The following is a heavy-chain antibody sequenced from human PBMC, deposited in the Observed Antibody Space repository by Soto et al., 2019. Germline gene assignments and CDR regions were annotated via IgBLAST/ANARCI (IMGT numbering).Heavy chain of an antibody. D-gene: IGHD3-3*01. V-gene: IGHV3-23*01. CDR1: GFTFSSYA. CDR3: AKISDYDFWSGPDYYYYGMDV. Sequence: GSLRLSCAASGFTFSSYAMSWVRQAPGKGLEWVSAISGSGGSTYYADSVKGRFTISRDNSKNTLYLQMNSLRAEDTAVYYCAKISDYDFWSGPDYYYYGMDVWGQGTTVTVSS. J-gene: IGHJ6*02. CDR2: ISGSGGST.